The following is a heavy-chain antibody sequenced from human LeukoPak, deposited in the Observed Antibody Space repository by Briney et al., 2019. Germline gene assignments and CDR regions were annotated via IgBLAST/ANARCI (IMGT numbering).Heavy chain of an antibody. V-gene: IGHV1-69*13. CDR1: GYTFTSYG. CDR2: FIPILGSA. J-gene: IGHJ4*02. Sequence: SVKVSCKASGYTFTSYGISWVRQAPGQGLEWMGGFIPILGSANYAQQFQGRLTMTADESTSTAYMELSSLRSEDTAVYFRARGGVGLAVAAYFDFWGQGTLVTVSS. CDR3: ARGGVGLAVAAYFDF. D-gene: IGHD6-19*01.